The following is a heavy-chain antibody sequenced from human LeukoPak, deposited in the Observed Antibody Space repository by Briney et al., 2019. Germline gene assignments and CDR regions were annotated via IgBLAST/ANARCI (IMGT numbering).Heavy chain of an antibody. Sequence: GGSLRLSCAASGFTFSRYLMSWVRQAPGKGLEWVANIKQDGSEKYFVDSVKGRFTISKDNAKNSLYLQMNSLRAEDTAVYYCARGDSGSSYRLFYFDFWGQGTLVTVSS. CDR2: IKQDGSEK. D-gene: IGHD1-26*01. J-gene: IGHJ4*02. V-gene: IGHV3-7*03. CDR3: ARGDSGSSYRLFYFDF. CDR1: GFTFSRYL.